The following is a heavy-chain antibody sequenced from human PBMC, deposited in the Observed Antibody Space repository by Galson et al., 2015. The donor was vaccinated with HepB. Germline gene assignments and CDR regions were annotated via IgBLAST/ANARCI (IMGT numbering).Heavy chain of an antibody. D-gene: IGHD2-15*01. V-gene: IGHV1-69*06. J-gene: IGHJ6*02. CDR3: ARETIVVVVAAGAPLPEYYYYGMDV. CDR1: GGTFSSYA. Sequence: SVKVSCKASGGTFSSYAISWVRQAPGQGLEWMGGIIPIFGTANYGQKFQGRVTITADKSTSTAYMELSSLRSENTAVYYCARETIVVVVAAGAPLPEYYYYGMDVWGQGTTVTVSS. CDR2: IIPIFGTA.